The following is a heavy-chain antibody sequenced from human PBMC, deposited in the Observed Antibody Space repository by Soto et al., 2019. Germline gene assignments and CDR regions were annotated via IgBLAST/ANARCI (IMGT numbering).Heavy chain of an antibody. J-gene: IGHJ5*02. Sequence: SETLSLTCTVSGGSISSGGYYWSWIRQHPGKGLEWIGYIYYSGSTYYNPSLKSRVTISVDTSKNQFSLKLSSVTAADTAVYYCARDRTDSSSWLPTYNWFDPWGQGTLVTVSS. CDR1: GGSISSGGYY. CDR3: ARDRTDSSSWLPTYNWFDP. D-gene: IGHD6-13*01. CDR2: IYYSGST. V-gene: IGHV4-31*03.